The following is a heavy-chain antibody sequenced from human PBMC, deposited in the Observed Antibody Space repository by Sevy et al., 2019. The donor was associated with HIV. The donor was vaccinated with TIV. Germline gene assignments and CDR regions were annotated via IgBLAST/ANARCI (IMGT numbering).Heavy chain of an antibody. Sequence: GGSLRLSCAASGFTVSSNYMSWVRQAPGKGLEWVSVIYSGGSTYYADSVKGRFTISRDNSKNTLYLQMNSLRAEDTVVYYCASIDYYDSSGYSPFQHWGQGTLVTVSS. CDR1: GFTVSSNY. J-gene: IGHJ1*01. CDR3: ASIDYYDSSGYSPFQH. D-gene: IGHD3-22*01. V-gene: IGHV3-53*01. CDR2: IYSGGST.